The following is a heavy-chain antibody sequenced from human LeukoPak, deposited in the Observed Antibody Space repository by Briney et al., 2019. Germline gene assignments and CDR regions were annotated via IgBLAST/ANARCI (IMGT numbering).Heavy chain of an antibody. Sequence: SVKVSCKASGGTFSSYAISWVRQAPGQGLEWMGGIIPIFGTANYAQKFQGRVTITADKSTSTAYMELSSLRSEDTAVYYCARDPLPDYYGSGSRRGARYGMDVWGKGTTVTVSS. J-gene: IGHJ6*04. CDR2: IIPIFGTA. V-gene: IGHV1-69*06. D-gene: IGHD3-10*01. CDR1: GGTFSSYA. CDR3: ARDPLPDYYGSGSRRGARYGMDV.